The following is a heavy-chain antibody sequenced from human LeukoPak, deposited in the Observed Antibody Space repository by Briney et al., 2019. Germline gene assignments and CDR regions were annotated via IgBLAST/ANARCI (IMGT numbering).Heavy chain of an antibody. J-gene: IGHJ4*02. CDR3: ARDPYGDYGDCFDY. D-gene: IGHD4-17*01. CDR1: GFTVSSNY. Sequence: PGGSLRLSCAASGFTVSSNYMSWVRQAPGKGLEWVSVIYSGGSTYYADSVKGRFTISRDNSKKSLHLQMNSLRAEDTAVYYCARDPYGDYGDCFDYWGQGTLVIVSS. V-gene: IGHV3-53*01. CDR2: IYSGGST.